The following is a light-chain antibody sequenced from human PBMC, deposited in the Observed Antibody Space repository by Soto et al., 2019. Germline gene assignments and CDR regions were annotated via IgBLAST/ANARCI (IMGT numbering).Light chain of an antibody. CDR2: EVS. Sequence: QSALTQPPSASGSPGQSVAISCTGTSSDVGGYKFVSWYQQHPGKAPKLMIYEVSNRPSGVSNRFSGSKSGNTASLTISGLQAEDEADYYCSSYTTSSTRVFGGGTKVTVL. V-gene: IGLV2-14*01. CDR3: SSYTTSSTRV. CDR1: SSDVGGYKF. J-gene: IGLJ3*02.